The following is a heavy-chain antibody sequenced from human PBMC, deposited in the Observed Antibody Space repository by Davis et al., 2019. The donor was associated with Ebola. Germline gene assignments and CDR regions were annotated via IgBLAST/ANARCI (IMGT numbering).Heavy chain of an antibody. Sequence: GESLKISCAASGFTFSDYYMSWIRQAPGKGLGWVSYISSSGSTIYYADSVKGRFTISRDNAKNSLYLQMNSLRAEDTAVYYCARGPPILEWLYFDYWGQGTLVTVSS. CDR3: ARGPPILEWLYFDY. D-gene: IGHD3-3*01. V-gene: IGHV3-11*01. CDR2: ISSSGSTI. J-gene: IGHJ4*02. CDR1: GFTFSDYY.